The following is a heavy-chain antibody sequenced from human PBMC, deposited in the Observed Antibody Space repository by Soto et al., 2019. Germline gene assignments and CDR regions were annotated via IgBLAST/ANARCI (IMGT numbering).Heavy chain of an antibody. CDR2: ISSSGSTI. J-gene: IGHJ3*02. V-gene: IGHV3-11*01. Sequence: QVQLVESGGGLVKPGGSLRLSCAASGFTFSDYYMSWIRQAPGKGLEWVSYISSSGSTIYYADSVKGRFTISRDNAKNSLYLQMNRLRVGDTVVYYCSGYYSYAFDIWGQGTMVTVSS. CDR3: SGYYSYAFDI. CDR1: GFTFSDYY. D-gene: IGHD3-22*01.